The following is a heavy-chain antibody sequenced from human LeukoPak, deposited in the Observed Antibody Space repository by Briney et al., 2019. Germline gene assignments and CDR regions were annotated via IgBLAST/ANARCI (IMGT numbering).Heavy chain of an antibody. CDR1: GFTFDDYG. CDR2: INWNGGST. J-gene: IGHJ4*02. V-gene: IGHV3-20*04. CDR3: ARDDGSGSGEY. Sequence: GGSLRLSGAASGFTFDDYGMSWVRQAPGRGLEWVSNINWNGGSTGYADSVKGRFTVSRDNAKNSLYLQMNSLRAEDTALYYCARDDGSGSGEYWGQGTLVTVSS. D-gene: IGHD3-10*01.